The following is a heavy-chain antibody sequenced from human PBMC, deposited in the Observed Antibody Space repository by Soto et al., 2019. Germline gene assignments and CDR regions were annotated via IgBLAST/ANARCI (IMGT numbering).Heavy chain of an antibody. V-gene: IGHV4-39*02. CDR1: GGSISSSSYY. CDR2: IYYSGST. Sequence: PSETLSLTCTVSGGSISSSSYYWGWIRQPPGKVLEWIVSIYYSGSTYYNPSLKSRVAIALDTSNNQFSLKLSSVTSADTAVYYCARETEGRSLRYYSRNFDYWGQGTLVTVSS. J-gene: IGHJ4*02. CDR3: ARETEGRSLRYYSRNFDY. D-gene: IGHD3-10*01.